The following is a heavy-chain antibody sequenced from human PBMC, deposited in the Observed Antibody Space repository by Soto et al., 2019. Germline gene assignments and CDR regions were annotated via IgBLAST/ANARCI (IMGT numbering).Heavy chain of an antibody. J-gene: IGHJ3*02. CDR2: IGAYNGNT. CDR1: GYTFTSYG. V-gene: IGHV1-18*04. Sequence: RASVKVSCKASGYTFTSYGISWVRQAPGQGLEWMGWIGAYNGNTNYAQKLQGRVTMTTDTSTSTAYMELRSLRSDDTAVYYCARGRSITIFGVVTGHNDAFDIWGQGTMVTVSS. D-gene: IGHD3-3*01. CDR3: ARGRSITIFGVVTGHNDAFDI.